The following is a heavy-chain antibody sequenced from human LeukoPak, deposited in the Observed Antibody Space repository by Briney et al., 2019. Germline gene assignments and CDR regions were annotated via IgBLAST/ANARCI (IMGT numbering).Heavy chain of an antibody. CDR1: GGSNSSGDYY. CDR3: ARDSSGYYYDSSGYSAGIGAFDI. J-gene: IGHJ3*02. V-gene: IGHV4-30-4*01. Sequence: SQTLSLTCTVSGGSNSSGDYYWSWIRQPPGKGLEWIGYIYYSGSTYYNPSLKSRVTISVDTSKNQFSLKLSSVTAADTAVYYCARDSSGYYYDSSGYSAGIGAFDIWGQGTMVTVSS. D-gene: IGHD3-22*01. CDR2: IYYSGST.